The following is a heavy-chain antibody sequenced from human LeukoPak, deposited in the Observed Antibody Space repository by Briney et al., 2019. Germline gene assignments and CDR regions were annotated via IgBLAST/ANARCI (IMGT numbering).Heavy chain of an antibody. CDR3: ATSGWNFDY. J-gene: IGHJ4*02. CDR1: EITFSTYA. CDR2: ISGNGAHT. D-gene: IGHD6-19*01. Sequence: AGGSLRLSCVTSEITFSTYAMSWVRQAPGKGLEWVSSISGNGAHTYYADSVRGRFTISRDNSKNTLYLQMNSLRAEDTAVYYCATSGWNFDYWGQGTLVTVSS. V-gene: IGHV3-23*01.